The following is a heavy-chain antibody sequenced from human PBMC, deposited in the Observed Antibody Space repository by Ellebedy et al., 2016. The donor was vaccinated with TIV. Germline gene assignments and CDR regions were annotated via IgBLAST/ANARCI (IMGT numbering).Heavy chain of an antibody. CDR1: GFTFSGYA. CDR3: AKDRVGGDGRWVFDI. CDR2: FGVSGDTT. V-gene: IGHV3-23*01. D-gene: IGHD3-16*01. Sequence: GESLKISCAASGFTFSGYAMSWVRQAPGKGLEWVSGFGVSGDTTYYTDSVKDRFTVSRDNSRNTLYLQMNSLRAEDTAIYYCAKDRVGGDGRWVFDIWGQGTTVTVSS. J-gene: IGHJ3*02.